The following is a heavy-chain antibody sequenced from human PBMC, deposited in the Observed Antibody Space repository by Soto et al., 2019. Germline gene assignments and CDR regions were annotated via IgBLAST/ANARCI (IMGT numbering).Heavy chain of an antibody. V-gene: IGHV1-8*01. CDR1: GYTFTSYD. D-gene: IGHD3-16*01. CDR2: MNPSSGNK. J-gene: IGHJ3*02. CDR3: ARGGVSRGAFDI. Sequence: QVLLVQSGAEVKKPGASVKVSCKASGYTFTSYDINWVRQAAGQGLEWMGWMNPSSGNKAYAQNFQGRVTMTRNIYSNTAYMELTSLRSEDTAAYYCARGGVSRGAFDIWGQGTMVTVTS.